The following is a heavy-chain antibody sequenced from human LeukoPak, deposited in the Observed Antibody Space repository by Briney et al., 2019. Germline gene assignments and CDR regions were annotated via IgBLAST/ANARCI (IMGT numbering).Heavy chain of an antibody. CDR1: GYSISSGYY. CDR2: INHSGST. CDR3: ATSPYYYDSSGYDYYYYYMDV. D-gene: IGHD3-22*01. J-gene: IGHJ6*03. V-gene: IGHV4-38-2*02. Sequence: PSETLSLTCTVSGYSISSGYYWSWIRQPPGKGLEWIGEINHSGSTNYNPSLKSRVTISVDTSKNQFSLKLSSVTAADTAVYYCATSPYYYDSSGYDYYYYYMDVWGKGTTVTVSS.